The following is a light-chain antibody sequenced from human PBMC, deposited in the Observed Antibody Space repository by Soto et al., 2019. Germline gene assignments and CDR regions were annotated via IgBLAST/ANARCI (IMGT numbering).Light chain of an antibody. J-gene: IGKJ4*01. CDR1: KSMSTY. CDR3: PQSFITPPLT. V-gene: IGKV1-39*01. CDR2: GAS. Sequence: DIQMTQSPSSLSASIGDRITITCRASKSMSTYLNWYQQKPGKAPRLLIYGASTLQNGVPSRFSGSGSATDYTLTISSLQPEDFATYYCPQSFITPPLTFGGGTKVEMK.